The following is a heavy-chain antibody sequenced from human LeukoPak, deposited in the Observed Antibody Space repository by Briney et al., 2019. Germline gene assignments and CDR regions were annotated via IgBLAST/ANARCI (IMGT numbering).Heavy chain of an antibody. CDR1: GYTFTGYF. CDR3: ARSAEHCNNGVCFTDYYMDV. J-gene: IGHJ6*03. Sequence: ASVKVSCKASGYTFTGYFMHWVRQAPGQGLEWMGWIHPNSGGTNYAQKFQGSVTMTRDTSITTAYMDLSSLTSDDTAIYFCARSAEHCNNGVCFTDYYMDVWGKGTTVTVSS. V-gene: IGHV1-2*02. CDR2: IHPNSGGT. D-gene: IGHD2-8*01.